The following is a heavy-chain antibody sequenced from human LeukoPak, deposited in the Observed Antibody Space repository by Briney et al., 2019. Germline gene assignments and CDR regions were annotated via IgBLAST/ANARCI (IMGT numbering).Heavy chain of an antibody. Sequence: ASVKVSCKASGGTFSSYAIGWVRQAPGQGLEWMGGIIPIFGTANYAQKFQGRVTITADESTSTAYMELSSLRSEDTAVYYCARAGYYDSSGYYYGGYFDYWGQGTLVTVSS. CDR1: GGTFSSYA. CDR2: IIPIFGTA. D-gene: IGHD3-22*01. V-gene: IGHV1-69*13. J-gene: IGHJ4*02. CDR3: ARAGYYDSSGYYYGGYFDY.